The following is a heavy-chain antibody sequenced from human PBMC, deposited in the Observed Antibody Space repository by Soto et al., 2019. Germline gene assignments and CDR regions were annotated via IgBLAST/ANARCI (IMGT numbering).Heavy chain of an antibody. CDR2: IYYSGST. J-gene: IGHJ6*02. D-gene: IGHD3-10*01. CDR3: ARGDPVQLGEYDYYYGMDV. V-gene: IGHV4-59*01. Sequence: QVQLQESGPGLVKPSETLSLTCTVSGGSISSYYWSWIRQPPGKGLEWIGYIYYSGSTNYNPSPKSRVTISVDTSKNQFSLKLSSVTAADTAVYYCARGDPVQLGEYDYYYGMDVWGQGTTVTVSS. CDR1: GGSISSYY.